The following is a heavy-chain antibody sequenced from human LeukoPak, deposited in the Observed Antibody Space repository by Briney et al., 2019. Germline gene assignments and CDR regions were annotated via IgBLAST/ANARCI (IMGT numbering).Heavy chain of an antibody. CDR1: GFTFSSYA. CDR2: ISGSGNST. J-gene: IGHJ4*02. CDR3: AILYSSSPLDY. V-gene: IGHV3-23*01. D-gene: IGHD6-6*01. Sequence: GGSLRLSCAASGFTFSSYAMNWVRQALGKGLEWVSTISGSGNSTYYADSVKGRFTISRDNSKNTLYLQMNSLRAEDTAIYYCAILYSSSPLDYWDQGTLVTVSS.